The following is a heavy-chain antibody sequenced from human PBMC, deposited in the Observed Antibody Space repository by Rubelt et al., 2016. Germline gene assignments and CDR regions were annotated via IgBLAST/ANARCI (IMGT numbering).Heavy chain of an antibody. CDR2: INSDGSST. D-gene: IGHD2-2*02. CDR1: GFTLSSYW. J-gene: IGHJ6*04. CDR3: ARAARLGCSSTSCYTDV. V-gene: IGHV3-74*01. Sequence: GGGLVQPGGSLRLSCVASGFTLSSYWMHWVRQAPGKGLVWVSRINSDGSSTSYADSVKGRFTISRDNAKNTVFLQMNSLRAEDTAVYYCARAARLGCSSTSCYTDVWGRGTTVTVSP.